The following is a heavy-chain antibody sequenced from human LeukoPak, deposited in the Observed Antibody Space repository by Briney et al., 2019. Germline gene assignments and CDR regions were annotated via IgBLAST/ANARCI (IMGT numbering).Heavy chain of an antibody. D-gene: IGHD4-23*01. J-gene: IGHJ4*02. CDR1: GYSFTSYW. CDR3: ARWTVVTPYYFDY. CDR2: ICPGDSDT. Sequence: GESLKISCKGSGYSFTSYWIGWVRQMPGKGLEWMGIICPGDSDTRYSPSFQGQVTISADKSISTAYLQWSSLKASDTAMYYCARWTVVTPYYFDYWGQGTLVTVSS. V-gene: IGHV5-51*01.